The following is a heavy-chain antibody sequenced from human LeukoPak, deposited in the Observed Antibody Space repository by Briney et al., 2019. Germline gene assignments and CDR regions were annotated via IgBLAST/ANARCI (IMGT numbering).Heavy chain of an antibody. J-gene: IGHJ4*02. Sequence: GGSLRLSCATSGFSFSSYAMSWVRQAPGKGLEWVSAMSSSDDGRYYAASVRGRFTISRDTSRSTLYLQMNSLRAEDAAVYYCAKAPVASCRGAFCYPFDYWGQGTLVTVSS. D-gene: IGHD2-15*01. CDR2: MSSSDDGR. V-gene: IGHV3-23*01. CDR3: AKAPVASCRGAFCYPFDY. CDR1: GFSFSSYA.